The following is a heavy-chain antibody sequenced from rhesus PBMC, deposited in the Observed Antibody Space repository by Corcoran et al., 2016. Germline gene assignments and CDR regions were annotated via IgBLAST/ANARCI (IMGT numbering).Heavy chain of an antibody. CDR3: LRGPYTSPFDY. CDR1: GVSFSIYW. V-gene: IGHV4-80*01. D-gene: IGHD6-13*01. J-gene: IGHJ4*01. Sequence: QVQLQESGPGLVKPSETLSLTCAVSGVSFSIYWWTWIRPPPGKGLEWIGGISGNSEGANYHPPPKDQVTISKDASKNQFSLRLTSVTAADTAVYYCLRGPYTSPFDYWGQGVLVTVSS. CDR2: ISGNSEGA.